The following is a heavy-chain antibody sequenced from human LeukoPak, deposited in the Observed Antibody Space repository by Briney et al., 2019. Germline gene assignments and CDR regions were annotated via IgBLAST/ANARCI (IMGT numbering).Heavy chain of an antibody. V-gene: IGHV4-59*01. Sequence: SETLSLTCTVSGGSISSYYWSWIRQPPGKGLEWIGYLYNSGHTKYNPSLKSRVTMSLDTSKNEFSLKLSSVTAADTAVYYCAKTRARGIAAAGTDFDYWGQGTLVTVSS. CDR1: GGSISSYY. CDR3: AKTRARGIAAAGTDFDY. D-gene: IGHD6-13*01. CDR2: LYNSGHT. J-gene: IGHJ4*02.